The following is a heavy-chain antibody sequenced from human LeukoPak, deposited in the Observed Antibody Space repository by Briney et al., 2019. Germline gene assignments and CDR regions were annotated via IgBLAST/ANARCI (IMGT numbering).Heavy chain of an antibody. D-gene: IGHD3-22*01. V-gene: IGHV3-30*02. CDR2: IRYDGSHK. J-gene: IGHJ3*02. CDR1: GFTFSTYG. Sequence: GGSLRLSCAASGFTFSTYGMHWVRQAPGEGLEWVAFIRYDGSHKYYADSVKGRFTISRDDSKYTLYLQMNSLRVEDTAVYYCATDYYDSSGYSKSNAFDIWGQGTMVTVSS. CDR3: ATDYYDSSGYSKSNAFDI.